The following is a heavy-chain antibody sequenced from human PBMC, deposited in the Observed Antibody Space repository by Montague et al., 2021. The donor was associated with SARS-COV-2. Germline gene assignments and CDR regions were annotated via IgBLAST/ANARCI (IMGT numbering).Heavy chain of an antibody. CDR1: GGSFGDDY. D-gene: IGHD3-22*01. Sequence: SDTLSLTCAVYGGSFGDDYWSWIRQPPGKGLEWIGDIKHSGRTNYNPSLKSRVTISVDTSKNQFSLKVTSVTAANTAVYFCARGHLAVSMIVVVFTSSSYYFDDWGQGAPVTVSS. J-gene: IGHJ4*02. CDR2: IKHSGRT. CDR3: ARGHLAVSMIVVVFTSSSYYFDD. V-gene: IGHV4-34*01.